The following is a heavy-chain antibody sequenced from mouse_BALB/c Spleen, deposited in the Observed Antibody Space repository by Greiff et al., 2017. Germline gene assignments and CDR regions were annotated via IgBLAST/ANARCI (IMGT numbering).Heavy chain of an antibody. D-gene: IGHD2-2*01. Sequence: EVKLMESGPGLVKPSQSLSLTCTVTGYSITSDYAWNWIRQFPGNKLEWMGYISYSGSTSYNPSLKSRISITRDTSKNQFFLQLNSVTTEDTATYYCATLYGYDRFAYWGQGTLVTVSA. CDR1: GYSITSDYA. J-gene: IGHJ3*01. CDR3: ATLYGYDRFAY. CDR2: ISYSGST. V-gene: IGHV3-2*02.